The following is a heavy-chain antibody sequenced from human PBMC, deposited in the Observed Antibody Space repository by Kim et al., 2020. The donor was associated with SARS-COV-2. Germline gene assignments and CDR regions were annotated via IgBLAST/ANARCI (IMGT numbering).Heavy chain of an antibody. Sequence: ADSVKGRSTIPRDNSKNTLYLQMNSLRAEDTAVYYCAKEDSATSEAPKDWGQGTLVTVSS. CDR3: AKEDSATSEAPKD. D-gene: IGHD3-10*01. J-gene: IGHJ4*02. V-gene: IGHV3-23*01.